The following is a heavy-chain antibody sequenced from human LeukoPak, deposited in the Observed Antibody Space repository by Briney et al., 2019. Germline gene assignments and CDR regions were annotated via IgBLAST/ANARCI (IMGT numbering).Heavy chain of an antibody. D-gene: IGHD5-18*01. Sequence: GGSLRLSCAASGFTFSSYWMSGVRQAPGKGREWVANIKKDGSEKYYVDAVKGRFTISRDNAKSSLYLQMNSLRAEDTAIYYCARDLSGVTGYTHGRGIDYWGQGTLVTVSS. CDR3: ARDLSGVTGYTHGRGIDY. CDR2: IKKDGSEK. V-gene: IGHV3-7*01. CDR1: GFTFSSYW. J-gene: IGHJ4*02.